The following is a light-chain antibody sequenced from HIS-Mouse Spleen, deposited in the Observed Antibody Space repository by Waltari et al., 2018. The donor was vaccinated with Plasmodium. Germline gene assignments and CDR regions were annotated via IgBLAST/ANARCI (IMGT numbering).Light chain of an antibody. CDR2: EDS. J-gene: IGLJ3*02. Sequence: SYELTQPPSVSVSPGQTARLTCPCDALPKKYAYWYQQKSGQAPVLVIYEDSKRPSGIPERFSGSSSGTMATLTISGAQVEDEADYYCYSTDSSGNHRVFGGGTKLTVL. CDR3: YSTDSSGNHRV. CDR1: ALPKKY. V-gene: IGLV3-10*01.